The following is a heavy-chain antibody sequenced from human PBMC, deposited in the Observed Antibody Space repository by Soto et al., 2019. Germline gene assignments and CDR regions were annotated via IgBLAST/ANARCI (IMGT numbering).Heavy chain of an antibody. CDR1: GYTFSSYG. CDR2: IRVYNGNT. Sequence: ASVKVSCKASGYTFSSYGITWVRQAPGQGLEWLGWIRVYNGNTNSAQKLQGRVTMTTDTSTSTAYMELMSLRSVDTAVYYCARVVYYSNSAGDYTMDVWGQGTTVTVSS. D-gene: IGHD4-4*01. J-gene: IGHJ6*02. V-gene: IGHV1-18*01. CDR3: ARVVYYSNSAGDYTMDV.